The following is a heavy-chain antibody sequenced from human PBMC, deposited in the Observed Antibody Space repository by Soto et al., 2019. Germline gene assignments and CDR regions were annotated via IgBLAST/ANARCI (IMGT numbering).Heavy chain of an antibody. V-gene: IGHV1-8*01. D-gene: IGHD4-17*01. Sequence: QVQLVQSGAEVKKPGASVKVSCTASGYTFTSYDINWVRQATGQGLEWMGWMHTNSGNTGYAQKFQGRVTMTRHTSISTAYMELSSLTSEDTAVYYCARTLYGDNVDAWGQGTLVTFSS. J-gene: IGHJ5*02. CDR3: ARTLYGDNVDA. CDR1: GYTFTSYD. CDR2: MHTNSGNT.